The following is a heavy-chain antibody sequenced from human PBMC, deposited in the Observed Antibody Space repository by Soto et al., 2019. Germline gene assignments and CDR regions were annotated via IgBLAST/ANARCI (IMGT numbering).Heavy chain of an antibody. V-gene: IGHV4-31*03. CDR2: IYYSGST. D-gene: IGHD5-18*01. CDR1: GGSISSGGYY. CDR3: ARSLSVDTAMVYCY. Sequence: PSETLSLTCTVSGGSISSGGYYWSWIRQHPGKGLEWIGYIYYSGSTYYNPSLKSRVTISVDTSKNQFSLKLSSVTAADTAVYYCARSLSVDTAMVYCYWGQGTLVPVSS. J-gene: IGHJ4*02.